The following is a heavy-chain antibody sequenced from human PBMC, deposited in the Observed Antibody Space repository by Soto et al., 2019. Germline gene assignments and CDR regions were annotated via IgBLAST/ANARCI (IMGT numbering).Heavy chain of an antibody. CDR2: MSYDGSNK. CDR1: GFTFSSYG. Sequence: QVQLVESGGGVVQPGRSLRLSCAASGFTFSSYGMHWVRQAPGKGLEWVAVMSYDGSNKHYADSVKGRFTISRDNPKNTLYLQMNSLRAEDTAVYYCARSPYSVSYLAYFDYWGQGTLVTVTS. CDR3: ARSPYSVSYLAYFDY. D-gene: IGHD1-26*01. V-gene: IGHV3-30*03. J-gene: IGHJ4*02.